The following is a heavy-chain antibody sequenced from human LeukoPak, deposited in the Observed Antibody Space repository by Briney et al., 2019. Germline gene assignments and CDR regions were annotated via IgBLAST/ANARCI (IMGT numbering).Heavy chain of an antibody. CDR2: ISSSSSCI. CDR1: GFTFSSYS. V-gene: IGHV3-21*01. CDR3: ASQAFPFDY. J-gene: IGHJ4*02. Sequence: PGGSLRLSCAASGFTFSSYSMNWVRQAPGKGLEWVSSISSSSSCIYYADSVKGRFTISRDNAKNSLYLQMNSLRAEDTAVYYCASQAFPFDYWSQGTLVTVSS.